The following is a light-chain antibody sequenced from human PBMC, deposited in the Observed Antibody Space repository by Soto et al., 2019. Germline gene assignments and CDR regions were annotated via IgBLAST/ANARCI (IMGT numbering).Light chain of an antibody. V-gene: IGKV1-39*01. CDR3: QLTLILET. Sequence: ESISSTCRASQSIISYLNWYQQKPGKAPKRLIYAASSLQSGVPSRFSASGSGTDFSLSSLSLQPEDLVTSNSQLTLILETSGEGTKVDIK. CDR1: QSIISY. CDR2: AAS. J-gene: IGKJ4*01.